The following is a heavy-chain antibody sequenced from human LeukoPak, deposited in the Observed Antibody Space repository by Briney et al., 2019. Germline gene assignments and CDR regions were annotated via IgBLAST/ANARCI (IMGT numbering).Heavy chain of an antibody. CDR1: GGSITSHY. J-gene: IGHJ6*03. CDR3: ARDAIDGGYYMDV. Sequence: SETLSLTCTVSGGSITSHYWSWIRQPPGKGLEWIGYMYYSGFSNYNPSLKSRVTISIDTSKNQSSLKLSSVTAADTAVYYRARDAIDGGYYMDVWGRGTTVTVSS. CDR2: MYYSGFS. V-gene: IGHV4-59*11. D-gene: IGHD2-15*01.